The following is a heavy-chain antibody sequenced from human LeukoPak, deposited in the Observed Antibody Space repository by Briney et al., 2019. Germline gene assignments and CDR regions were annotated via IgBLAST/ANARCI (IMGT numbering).Heavy chain of an antibody. D-gene: IGHD3-22*01. J-gene: IGHJ5*02. CDR2: IIPIFGTA. CDR1: GYTFTSHD. Sequence: EASVKVSCKASGYTFTSHDINWVRQATGQGLEWMGGIIPIFGTANYAQKFQGRVTITADESTSTAYMELSSLRSEDTAVYYCARGLLPHPGWFDPWGQGTLVTVSS. CDR3: ARGLLPHPGWFDP. V-gene: IGHV1-69*13.